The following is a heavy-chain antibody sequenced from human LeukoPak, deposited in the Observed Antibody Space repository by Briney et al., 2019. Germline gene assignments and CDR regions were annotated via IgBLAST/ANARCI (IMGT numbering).Heavy chain of an antibody. CDR1: GFTFDDYA. CDR2: ISWNSGSI. D-gene: IGHD4-17*01. CDR3: ARNKINTVTTGWYFDL. V-gene: IGHV3-9*01. Sequence: GRSLRLSCAASGFTFDDYAMHWVRQAPGKGLEWVSGISWNSGSIGYADSVKGRFTISRDNAKNSLYLQMNSLTAEDTAEYYCARNKINTVTTGWYFDLWGRGTLVSVSS. J-gene: IGHJ2*01.